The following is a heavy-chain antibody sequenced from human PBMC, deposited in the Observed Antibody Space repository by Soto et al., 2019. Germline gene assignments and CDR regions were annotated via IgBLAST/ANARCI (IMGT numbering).Heavy chain of an antibody. V-gene: IGHV1-8*01. CDR1: GYTFTSYD. J-gene: IGHJ6*01. Sequence: ASVKVSCKASGYTFTSYDINWVRQATGQGLEWMGWMNPNSGNTGYAQKFQGRVTMTRNTSIRTAYMELSSLRSEDTAVYYCARSRIAAAWYGMDVWGQGTKVTVSA. D-gene: IGHD6-13*01. CDR2: MNPNSGNT. CDR3: ARSRIAAAWYGMDV.